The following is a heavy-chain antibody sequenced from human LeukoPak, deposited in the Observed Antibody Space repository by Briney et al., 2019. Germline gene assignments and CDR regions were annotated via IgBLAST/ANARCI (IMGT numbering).Heavy chain of an antibody. D-gene: IGHD6-19*01. CDR2: IHPSGTT. V-gene: IGHV4-34*01. Sequence: SETLSLTCAIYGGSLETYYWHWVRQPPGKGLEWIGEIHPSGTTNYYPSLKSRVTISIDASKNQFSLKLTSVTAADTAVYYCARGWGSVTVTPLGPPWGQGTLVTVSS. CDR3: ARGWGSVTVTPLGPP. J-gene: IGHJ5*02. CDR1: GGSLETYY.